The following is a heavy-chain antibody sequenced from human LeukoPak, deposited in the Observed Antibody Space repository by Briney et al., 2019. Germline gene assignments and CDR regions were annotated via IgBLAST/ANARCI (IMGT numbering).Heavy chain of an antibody. V-gene: IGHV3-23*01. CDR2: ISTSGGNT. Sequence: GGSLRLSCAASGFTFSAYAMSWVRQAPGKGLEWVSTISTSGGNTYHADSVKGRFTISRDNSKNTLYLQMNSLRAEDTAVYYCAKGSGGYSYGYVFRGSYYFDYWGQGTLVTVSS. J-gene: IGHJ4*02. CDR3: AKGSGGYSYGYVFRGSYYFDY. D-gene: IGHD5-18*01. CDR1: GFTFSAYA.